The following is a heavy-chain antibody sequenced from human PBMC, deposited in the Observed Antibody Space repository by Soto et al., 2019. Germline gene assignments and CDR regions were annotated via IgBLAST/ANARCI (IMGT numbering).Heavy chain of an antibody. CDR2: INSDESST. CDR3: ARGCWHNGVCLDV. J-gene: IGHJ6*02. D-gene: IGHD2-8*01. Sequence: GGYLRLSSAASGFTFNDYWMHWVRQAPGKGLVWVSRINSDESSTSYADSVKGRFTISRDNAKNTLYLQMNSLRAEDTAVYYCARGCWHNGVCLDVWGQGTTVTVSS. V-gene: IGHV3-74*01. CDR1: GFTFNDYW.